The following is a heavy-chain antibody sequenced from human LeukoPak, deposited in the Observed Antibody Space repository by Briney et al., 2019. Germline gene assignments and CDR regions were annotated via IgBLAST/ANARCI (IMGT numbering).Heavy chain of an antibody. CDR1: EYTFRDFY. Sequence: ASVKVSCTASEYTFRDFYIHWVRQAPGQGLDWMGWTNPDTGGTTLAQKFQGRVTMTRDTSVSTSYMELSGLRSDDTAVYYCARGQQLTLYNYYYFMDVWGQGTTVTVSS. CDR2: TNPDTGGT. CDR3: ARGQQLTLYNYYYFMDV. J-gene: IGHJ6*03. V-gene: IGHV1-2*02. D-gene: IGHD6-13*01.